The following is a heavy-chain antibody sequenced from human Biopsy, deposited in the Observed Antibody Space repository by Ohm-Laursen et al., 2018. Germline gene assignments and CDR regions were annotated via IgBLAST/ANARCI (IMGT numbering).Heavy chain of an antibody. CDR2: ISPYNGDT. CDR1: GGSFSTYT. CDR3: ARDRWPHVTLLGLVVFDF. V-gene: IGHV1-18*01. D-gene: IGHD3-3*01. Sequence: ASVKVSCKASGGSFSTYTISWVRQAPGQGLEWMGWISPYNGDTDYAQKLQGRVTMTTDTSTSTAYMDLRCLRSDDTAVYYCARDRWPHVTLLGLVVFDFWGQGTLVIVSS. J-gene: IGHJ4*02.